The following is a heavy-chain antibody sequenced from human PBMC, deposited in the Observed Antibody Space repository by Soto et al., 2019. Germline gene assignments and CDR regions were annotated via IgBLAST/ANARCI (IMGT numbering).Heavy chain of an antibody. CDR3: ARRPDAFDI. V-gene: IGHV3-23*01. CDR2: ISGDGLST. Sequence: GGSLRLSCAGSGSTFTDFTMTWVRQAPGKGLEWVSAISGDGLSTYYAGSVKGRFTISRDNSKTTLYLQMNSLRAEDAAVYYCARRPDAFDIWGRGTMVTVSS. J-gene: IGHJ3*02. CDR1: GSTFTDFT.